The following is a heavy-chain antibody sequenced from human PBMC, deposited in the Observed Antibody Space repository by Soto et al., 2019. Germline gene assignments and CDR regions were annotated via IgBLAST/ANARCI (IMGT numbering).Heavy chain of an antibody. D-gene: IGHD2-2*01. Sequence: TGGSLRLSCAASGFTFSSYAMHWVRQAPGKGLEWVAVISYDGSNKYYADSVKGRFTISRDNSKNTLYLQMNSLRAEDTAVYYCARDPYNQLPHYYFDYWGQGTLVTVSS. CDR2: ISYDGSNK. CDR3: ARDPYNQLPHYYFDY. J-gene: IGHJ4*02. CDR1: GFTFSSYA. V-gene: IGHV3-30-3*01.